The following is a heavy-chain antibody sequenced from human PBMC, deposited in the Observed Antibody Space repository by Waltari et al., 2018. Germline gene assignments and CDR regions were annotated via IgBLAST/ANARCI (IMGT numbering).Heavy chain of an antibody. CDR3: ARGMLGYCSSTSCNWFDP. CDR2: IQPGDSDT. Sequence: EVQLVQSGAEVKKPGESLKISCKGSGYSFTSYWIGWVRQMHGKGLEWVGLIQPGDSDTRYSPSFQGQGTLAADTSISTAYLQWSSLKASDTAMYYCARGMLGYCSSTSCNWFDPWGQGTLVTVSS. J-gene: IGHJ5*02. V-gene: IGHV5-51*01. CDR1: GYSFTSYW. D-gene: IGHD2-2*01.